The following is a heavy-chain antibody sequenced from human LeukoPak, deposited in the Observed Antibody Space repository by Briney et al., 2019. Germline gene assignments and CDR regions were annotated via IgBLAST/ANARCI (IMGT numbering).Heavy chain of an antibody. V-gene: IGHV4-34*01. D-gene: IGHD3-16*02. Sequence: SETLSLTCAINGGYFTGYYWTWIRQPPGKGLDWIGESNHIGRTAYNPSLKSRDSISVDSSKNQFSLKLHSVTAADTARYYCARRDPNYVWGSYRFWGQGALVIVSS. CDR3: ARRDPNYVWGSYRF. J-gene: IGHJ4*02. CDR1: GGYFTGYY. CDR2: SNHIGRT.